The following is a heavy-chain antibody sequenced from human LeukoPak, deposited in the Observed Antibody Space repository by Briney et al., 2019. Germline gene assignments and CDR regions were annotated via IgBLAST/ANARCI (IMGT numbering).Heavy chain of an antibody. V-gene: IGHV3-23*01. D-gene: IGHD6-19*01. CDR3: AKGPLIEVAGTTWDY. J-gene: IGHJ4*02. CDR2: ISGSGGST. Sequence: PGGSLRLSCAASGFTFSSYWMSWVRQAPGKGLEWVSAISGSGGSTYYADSVKGRFTISRDHSKNRLYLEMNSLRAEDTAVYYCAKGPLIEVAGTTWDYWGQGTPVTVSS. CDR1: GFTFSSYW.